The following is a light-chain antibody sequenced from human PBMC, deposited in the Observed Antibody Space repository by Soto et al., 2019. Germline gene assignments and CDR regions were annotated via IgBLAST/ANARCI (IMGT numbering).Light chain of an antibody. CDR2: GAS. V-gene: IGKV3-15*01. CDR3: QQYNNWLGT. J-gene: IGKJ1*01. Sequence: EIVMTQSPATLSVSPGERATFSCRASQSVSSNLAWYQQKPGQAPRLLIYGASTRATGIPARFSGSGSGTEFTLTISSLQSEDFAVYYCQQYNNWLGTFGQGTKVDIK. CDR1: QSVSSN.